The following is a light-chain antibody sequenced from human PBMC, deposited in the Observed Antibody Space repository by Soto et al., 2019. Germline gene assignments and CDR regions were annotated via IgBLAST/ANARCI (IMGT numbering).Light chain of an antibody. Sequence: DVQMTQSPSSLSASVGDRVTITCRTSQSMSIYLNWYQHKPGMAPKLPIYGASTLQSGVPSRFSGSGSGTDFTLTISSLQPEDFAIYYCQQSYSIPWTFGQGTKVDI. CDR2: GAS. CDR1: QSMSIY. CDR3: QQSYSIPWT. V-gene: IGKV1-39*01. J-gene: IGKJ1*01.